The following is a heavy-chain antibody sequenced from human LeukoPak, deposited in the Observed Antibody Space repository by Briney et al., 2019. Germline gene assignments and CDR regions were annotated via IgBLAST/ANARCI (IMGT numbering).Heavy chain of an antibody. Sequence: GGSLRLSCAASGFTFSSYAMSWVRQAPGKGLEWVSAISGSGGSTYYADSVKRRFTISRDNSKNTLYLQMNSLRAEDTAVYYCAKGRAVAGTFYYYYYGMDVWGKGTTVTVSS. CDR3: AKGRAVAGTFYYYYYGMDV. J-gene: IGHJ6*04. CDR2: ISGSGGST. CDR1: GFTFSSYA. V-gene: IGHV3-23*01. D-gene: IGHD6-19*01.